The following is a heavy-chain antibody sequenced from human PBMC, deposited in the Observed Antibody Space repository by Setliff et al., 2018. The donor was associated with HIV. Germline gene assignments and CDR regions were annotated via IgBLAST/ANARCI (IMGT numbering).Heavy chain of an antibody. D-gene: IGHD3-10*01. CDR3: AGMFFYGSGSKSDFDY. J-gene: IGHJ4*02. Sequence: SETLSLTCTVSGGSITSDGYYWNWIRQRPGKGLEWIGYIYNRGYTYYNPSLKSRVTTSIDTSQNQFSLRLSSVTVADTAVYYCAGMFFYGSGSKSDFDYWGQGTQVTVSS. CDR1: GGSITSDGYY. CDR2: IYNRGYT. V-gene: IGHV4-31*03.